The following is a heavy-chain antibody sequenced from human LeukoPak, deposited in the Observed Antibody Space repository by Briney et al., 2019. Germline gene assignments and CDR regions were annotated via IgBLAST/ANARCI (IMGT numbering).Heavy chain of an antibody. V-gene: IGHV3-48*03. CDR2: ISSSGSTI. CDR1: GFTFSSYE. J-gene: IGHJ6*04. D-gene: IGHD2-15*01. Sequence: PGGSLRLSCVASGFTFSSYEMNWVRQAPGKGLEWVSYISSSGSTIYYADSVKGRFTISRDNAKNSLYLQMNSLRAEDTAVYYCARDDCSGGSCYSYYGMDVWGKGTTVTVSS. CDR3: ARDDCSGGSCYSYYGMDV.